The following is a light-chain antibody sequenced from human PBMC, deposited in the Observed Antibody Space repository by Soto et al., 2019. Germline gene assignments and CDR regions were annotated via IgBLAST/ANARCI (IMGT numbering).Light chain of an antibody. V-gene: IGKV3-15*01. CDR3: QQYNNWPPFS. CDR1: QSISSN. Sequence: EIVMTQSPATLSVSPGERATLSCRASQSISSNLAWYQQKNGQTPRLLIYGASTRAAGIPARFSGSGSGTAFTLTISSLQSEDFAVYYCQQYNNWPPFSFGPGTKLDIK. CDR2: GAS. J-gene: IGKJ3*01.